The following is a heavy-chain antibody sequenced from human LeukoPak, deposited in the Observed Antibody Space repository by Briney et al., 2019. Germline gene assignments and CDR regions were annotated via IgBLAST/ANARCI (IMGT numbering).Heavy chain of an antibody. J-gene: IGHJ4*02. Sequence: ASVKVSWKASGYTFTRYGISWVRQAPGQGLEWMGWISAYNGNTDYAQKLQGRVTMTTDTSTGTAYMELRSLRSDDTAVYYCARDPSGWYDYWGQGTLVTVSS. CDR1: GYTFTRYG. CDR2: ISAYNGNT. CDR3: ARDPSGWYDY. D-gene: IGHD6-19*01. V-gene: IGHV1-18*01.